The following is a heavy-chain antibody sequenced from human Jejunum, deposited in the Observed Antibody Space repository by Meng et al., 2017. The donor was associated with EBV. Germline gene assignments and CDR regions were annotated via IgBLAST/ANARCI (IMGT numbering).Heavy chain of an antibody. V-gene: IGHV4-59*02. CDR1: GDSVRSYY. Sequence: QLRLQESGPGLVKPWGXLSLTCTVTGDSVRSYYWSWIRQSPEKGLEWIGYTHYSETSIYSPSLMSRATISVDKSNSQFSLKLNSVTAADTAIYYCTRGSTGAFNAWGQGILVTVSS. J-gene: IGHJ5*02. CDR2: THYSETS. D-gene: IGHD1-26*01. CDR3: TRGSTGAFNA.